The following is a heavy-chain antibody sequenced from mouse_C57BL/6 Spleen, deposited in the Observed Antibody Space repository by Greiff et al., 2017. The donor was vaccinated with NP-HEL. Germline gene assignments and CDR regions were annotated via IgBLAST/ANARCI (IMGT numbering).Heavy chain of an antibody. Sequence: QVQLQQSGPELVKPGASVKISCKASGYAFSSSWMNWVKPRPGKGLEWIGRIYPGDGDTNYNGKFKGKATLTADKSSSTAYMQLSSLTSEDSAVYFCARDRTTVVDYFDYWGQGTTLTVSS. CDR1: GYAFSSSW. CDR3: ARDRTTVVDYFDY. V-gene: IGHV1-82*01. J-gene: IGHJ2*01. D-gene: IGHD1-1*01. CDR2: IYPGDGDT.